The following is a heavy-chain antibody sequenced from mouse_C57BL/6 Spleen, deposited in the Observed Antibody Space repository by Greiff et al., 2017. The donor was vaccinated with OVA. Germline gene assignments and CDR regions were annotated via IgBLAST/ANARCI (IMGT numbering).Heavy chain of an antibody. V-gene: IGHV1-64*01. D-gene: IGHD2-5*01. CDR2: IHPNSGST. Sequence: VQLQQPGAELVKPGASVKLSCKASGYTFTSYWMHWVKQRPGQGLEWIGMIHPNSGSTNYNEKFKSKATLTVDQSSSAAYMQLSGQTSEDSAVYDCARKGDYSNYYVDYWGQGTTLTVAS. J-gene: IGHJ2*01. CDR1: GYTFTSYW. CDR3: ARKGDYSNYYVDY.